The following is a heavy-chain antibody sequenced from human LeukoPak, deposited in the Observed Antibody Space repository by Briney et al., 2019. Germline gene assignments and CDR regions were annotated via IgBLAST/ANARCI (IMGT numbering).Heavy chain of an antibody. CDR2: IYPGDSDT. CDR1: GYSFTSDW. CDR3: ARLTNHILPGYPDY. D-gene: IGHD3-9*01. V-gene: IGHV5-51*01. Sequence: KAGESLKISCKGSGYSFTSDWIGWVRQMPGKGLEWMGMIYPGDSDTRYSPSFQGQVTISADKSIRTAYLQWSSLKASDTAMYYCARLTNHILPGYPDYWGQGTLVTVSS. J-gene: IGHJ4*02.